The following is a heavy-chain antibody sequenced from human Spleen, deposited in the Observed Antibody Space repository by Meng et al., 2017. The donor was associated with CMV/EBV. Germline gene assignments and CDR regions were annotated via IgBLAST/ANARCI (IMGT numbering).Heavy chain of an antibody. Sequence: GGSLRLSCEASGFTFSSYEMNWVRQAPGKGLEWVSYISSSGGIANYADSVRGRFTISRDNAKNSLHLQMNSLRADDTAVYYCARGEDGSTSARRTLRYWGQGTLVTVSS. CDR1: GFTFSSYE. D-gene: IGHD2-2*01. V-gene: IGHV3-48*03. CDR2: ISSSGGIA. CDR3: ARGEDGSTSARRTLRY. J-gene: IGHJ4*02.